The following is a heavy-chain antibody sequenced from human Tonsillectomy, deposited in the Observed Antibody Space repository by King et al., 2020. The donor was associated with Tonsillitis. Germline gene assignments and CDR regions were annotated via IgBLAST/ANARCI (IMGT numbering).Heavy chain of an antibody. CDR3: AKTRLDSGDGTGDWFDP. V-gene: IGHV3-23*04. J-gene: IGHJ5*02. CDR2: IFGSGGTT. Sequence: VQLVESGGGLVQPGGSLRLSCAASGFTLGPQPMTWVRQAPGKGLEWVSVIFGSGGTTYYADSVKGRFTISRDNSKNTVNLQMNSLRAEDTAVYYCAKTRLDSGDGTGDWFDPWGQGTPETVSS. D-gene: IGHD4-17*01. CDR1: GFTLGPQP.